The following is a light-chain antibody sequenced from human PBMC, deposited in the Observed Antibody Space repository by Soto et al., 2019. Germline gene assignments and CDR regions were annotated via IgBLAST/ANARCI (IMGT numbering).Light chain of an antibody. CDR1: QSVSSSY. CDR2: GAS. V-gene: IGKV3-20*01. Sequence: DIVLTQSPGTLSLSPGERATLSCRASQSVSSSYLGWYQQKPGQAPRLLIYGASSRATGIPDRFSGSGSGTDFTFTISRLEPEDFAVYYCRHYGSSPPMYTFGQGTKLEIK. J-gene: IGKJ2*01. CDR3: RHYGSSPPMYT.